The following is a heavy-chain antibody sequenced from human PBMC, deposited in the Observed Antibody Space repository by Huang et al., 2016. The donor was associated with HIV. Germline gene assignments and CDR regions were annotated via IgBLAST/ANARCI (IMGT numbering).Heavy chain of an antibody. Sequence: QVHLQQWGAGLLKPSETLTLTCAVSGASFTGNYWTWIRQTPGKGLEWIGEINDSGATIYNPSLESRVTISIYRSKKQFSLRLSSMTAADTAVYYCARQWVLLDYLMGMDVWGQGTTVIVSS. CDR3: ARQWVLLDYLMGMDV. CDR2: INDSGAT. D-gene: IGHD3-3*01. V-gene: IGHV4-34*01. CDR1: GASFTGNY. J-gene: IGHJ6*02.